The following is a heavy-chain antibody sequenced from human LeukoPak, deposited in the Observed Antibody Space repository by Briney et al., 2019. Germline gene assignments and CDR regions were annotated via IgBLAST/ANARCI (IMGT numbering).Heavy chain of an antibody. Sequence: PSETLSLTCTVSGGSISSYYWSWIRQPPGKGLEWIGYIYYSGSTTYNPSLKSRVTISVDTSKTQFSLKLSSVTAADTAVYYCARGYGDYYYYGMDVWGQGTTVTVSS. CDR3: ARGYGDYYYYGMDV. D-gene: IGHD4-17*01. J-gene: IGHJ6*02. CDR2: IYYSGST. CDR1: GGSISSYY. V-gene: IGHV4-59*08.